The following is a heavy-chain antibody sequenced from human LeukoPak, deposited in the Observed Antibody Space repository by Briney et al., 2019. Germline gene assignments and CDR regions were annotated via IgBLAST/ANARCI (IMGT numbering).Heavy chain of an antibody. V-gene: IGHV4-59*12. J-gene: IGHJ3*02. CDR1: GGSISSYY. Sequence: PSETLSLTCTVSGGSISSYYWSWIRQPPGKGLEWIGYIYYSGSTNYNPSLKSRVTISVDKSKNQFSLKLSSVTAADAAVYYCARKSNTRELLWGAFDIWGQGTMVTVSS. CDR3: ARKSNTRELLWGAFDI. D-gene: IGHD2/OR15-2a*01. CDR2: IYYSGST.